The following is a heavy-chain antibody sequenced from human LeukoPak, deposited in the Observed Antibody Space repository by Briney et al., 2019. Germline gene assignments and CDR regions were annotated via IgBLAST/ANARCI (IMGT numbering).Heavy chain of an antibody. D-gene: IGHD3-9*01. CDR2: ISGSGDST. J-gene: IGHJ3*02. Sequence: GGSLRLSCAASGFTFSTYAVNWVRQAPGKGLEWVSTISGSGDSTYYADSVKGRFTISRDNSKNTLYLQMNSLRAEDTAVYYCAKVLRYFDWPISGGDAFDIWGQGTMVTVSS. V-gene: IGHV3-23*01. CDR1: GFTFSTYA. CDR3: AKVLRYFDWPISGGDAFDI.